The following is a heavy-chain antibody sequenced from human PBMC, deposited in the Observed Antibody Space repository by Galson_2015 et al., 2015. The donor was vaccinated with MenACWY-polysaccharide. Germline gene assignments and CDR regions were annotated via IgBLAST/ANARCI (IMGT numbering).Heavy chain of an antibody. CDR2: ISGSGGTT. D-gene: IGHD5-24*01. J-gene: IGHJ3*02. CDR3: ECATRHAFDI. Sequence: SLRLSCAASGFAVSSNYMSWVRQAPGKGLEWVSIISGSGGTTYYADSVKGRFTISRDNSKDTLYLQMNSLRAEDTAVYYCECATRHAFDIWGQGTMVTVSS. CDR1: GFAVSSNY. V-gene: IGHV3-23*01.